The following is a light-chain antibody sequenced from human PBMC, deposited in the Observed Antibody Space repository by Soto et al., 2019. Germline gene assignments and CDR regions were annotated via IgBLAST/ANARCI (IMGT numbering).Light chain of an antibody. Sequence: QSALSQPASVSGSPGQSVTISCTGTSSDIGSYNLVSWYHHQSGQAPKLVIYEVNKRPSVDSNRFSGSKSGNTASLTIAGLQPEDEGEYYCCSYAGGRTFVVFGGDTQLTVL. J-gene: IGLJ7*01. CDR3: CSYAGGRTFVV. CDR2: EVN. V-gene: IGLV2-23*02. CDR1: SSDIGSYNL.